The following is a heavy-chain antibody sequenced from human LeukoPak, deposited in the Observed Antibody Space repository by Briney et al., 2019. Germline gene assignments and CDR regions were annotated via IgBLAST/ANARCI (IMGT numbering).Heavy chain of an antibody. CDR2: IYPDDSDT. V-gene: IGHV5-51*01. J-gene: IGHJ6*03. CDR1: GYTFSSYW. CDR3: ARLAYCSNDVCYSNYYYSMDV. Sequence: GESLKISCKGSGYTFSSYWIGWVRQMPGKGLEWMGIIYPDDSDTRYSPSFQGQVTISADKSSSTAYLQLSSLKASDTAMYYCARLAYCSNDVCYSNYYYSMDVWGKGTTVTVSS. D-gene: IGHD2-8*01.